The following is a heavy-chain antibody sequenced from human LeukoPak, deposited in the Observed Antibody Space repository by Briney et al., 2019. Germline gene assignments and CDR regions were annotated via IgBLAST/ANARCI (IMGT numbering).Heavy chain of an antibody. V-gene: IGHV4-59*10. J-gene: IGHJ6*03. CDR2: IFTSGST. CDR1: GRSFSGYY. D-gene: IGHD3-16*01. CDR3: ARGGGTLHYMDV. Sequence: SETLSLTCAVYGRSFSGYYWTWIRQPAGKGLQWIGRIFTSGSTSYNPSLKSRLTISLDMSKNQFSLKLTSVTAADTAVYFCARGGGTLHYMDVWGKGTTVTISS.